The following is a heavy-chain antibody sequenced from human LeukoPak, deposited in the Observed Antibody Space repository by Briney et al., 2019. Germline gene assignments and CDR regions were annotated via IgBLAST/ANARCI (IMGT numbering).Heavy chain of an antibody. D-gene: IGHD2-2*01. J-gene: IGHJ4*02. CDR1: GGSFSGYY. Sequence: SETLSLTCAVYGGSFSGYYWSWIRQPPGKGLEWLGEINHSGSTNYNPSLKSRVTISVDTSKNQFSLKLSSVTAADTAVYYCASYRPLGYCSSTSCRATMDTAMENWGQGTLVTVSS. CDR3: ASYRPLGYCSSTSCRATMDTAMEN. V-gene: IGHV4-34*01. CDR2: INHSGST.